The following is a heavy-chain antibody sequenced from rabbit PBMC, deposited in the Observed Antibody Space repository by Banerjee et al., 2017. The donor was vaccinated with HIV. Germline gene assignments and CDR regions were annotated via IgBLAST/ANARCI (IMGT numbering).Heavy chain of an antibody. CDR3: AREASSNDYYDL. V-gene: IGHV1S43*01. CDR2: IYTGDGAT. CDR1: GFSFSSNYD. Sequence: QEQLVESGGGLVQPEGSLTLTCTASGFSFSSNYDMCWVRQAPGKGLEWIACIYTGDGATHYTSWAKGRSTITRSTSLNTVDLKMTSLTAADTATYFCAREASSNDYYDLWGQGTLVTVS. J-gene: IGHJ3*01. D-gene: IGHD1-1*01.